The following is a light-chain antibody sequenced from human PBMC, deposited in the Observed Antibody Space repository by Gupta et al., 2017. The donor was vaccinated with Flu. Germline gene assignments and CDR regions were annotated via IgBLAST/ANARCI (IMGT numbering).Light chain of an antibody. CDR2: WAS. CDR3: QQYYSTPFT. J-gene: IGKJ3*01. Sequence: DIVMTQSPDSLDVSLGERATINCKSSQSVLYSSNNKNYLAWYQQKPGQPPKLLIYWASTRESGVPDRFSGGGSGTDFTLTISSLQAEDVAVYYCQQYYSTPFTFGPGTKVEIK. CDR1: QSVLYSSNNKNY. V-gene: IGKV4-1*01.